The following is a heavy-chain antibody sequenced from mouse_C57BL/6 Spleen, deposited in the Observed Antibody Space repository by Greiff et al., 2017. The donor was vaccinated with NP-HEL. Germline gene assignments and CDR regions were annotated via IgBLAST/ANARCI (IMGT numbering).Heavy chain of an antibody. V-gene: IGHV1-59*01. Sequence: QVQLQQPGAELVRPGTSVKLSCKASGYTFTSYWMHWVKQRPGQGLEWIGVIDPSDSYTNYNQKFKGKATLTVDTSSSTAYMQLSSLTSEDSAVYDCAREGYGGDVACWGKGTMVTVSA. CDR2: IDPSDSYT. D-gene: IGHD1-1*01. CDR1: GYTFTSYW. J-gene: IGHJ3*01. CDR3: AREGYGGDVAC.